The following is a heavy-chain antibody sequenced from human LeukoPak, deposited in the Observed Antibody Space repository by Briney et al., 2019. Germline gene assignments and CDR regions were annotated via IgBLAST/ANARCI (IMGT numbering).Heavy chain of an antibody. Sequence: SETLSLTCTVSGGSISSSSYYWGWIRQPPGKGLEWIGSIYYSGSTYYNPSLKSRVTISVDTSKNQFSLKLSSVTAADTAVYYCARVAEDCSGGSCYSEGSYWFDPWGRGTLVTVSS. J-gene: IGHJ5*02. CDR1: GGSISSSSYY. CDR3: ARVAEDCSGGSCYSEGSYWFDP. V-gene: IGHV4-39*07. D-gene: IGHD2-15*01. CDR2: IYYSGST.